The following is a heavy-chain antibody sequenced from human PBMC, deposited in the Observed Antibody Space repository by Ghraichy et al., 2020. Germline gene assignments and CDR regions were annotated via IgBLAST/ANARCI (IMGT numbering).Heavy chain of an antibody. Sequence: GSLRLSCEASGFTFSSYTMNWVRQAPGKGLEWVSSISLSSTYTYYADSVKGRFTISRDNAKNSLYLQMNSLRAEDTAVYYCARIEGYCTSISCYGRYYSGMDVWGQGTTVTVSS. J-gene: IGHJ6*02. CDR1: GFTFSSYT. CDR3: ARIEGYCTSISCYGRYYSGMDV. V-gene: IGHV3-21*01. D-gene: IGHD2-2*01. CDR2: ISLSSTYT.